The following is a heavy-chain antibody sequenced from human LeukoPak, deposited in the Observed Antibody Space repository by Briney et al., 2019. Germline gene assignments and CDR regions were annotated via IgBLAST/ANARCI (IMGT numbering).Heavy chain of an antibody. CDR1: GFTFSSYA. V-gene: IGHV3-23*01. CDR2: ISGSGGST. Sequence: GGSLRLSCAASGFTFSSYAMSRVRQAPGKELEWVSAISGSGGSTYYADSVKGRFTISRDNSKNTLYLQMNSLRAEDTAVYYCAKDRTAIVVIISLANWGQGTLVTVSS. J-gene: IGHJ4*02. CDR3: AKDRTAIVVIISLAN. D-gene: IGHD3-22*01.